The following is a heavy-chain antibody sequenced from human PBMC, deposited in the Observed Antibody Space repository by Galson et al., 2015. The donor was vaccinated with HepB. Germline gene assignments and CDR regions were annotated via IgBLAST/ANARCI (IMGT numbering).Heavy chain of an antibody. CDR2: ISTTSDNK. J-gene: IGHJ4*02. D-gene: IGHD1-26*01. CDR1: GFTFSSYT. CDR3: ARIALGGSYWYFDY. Sequence: SLRLSCAASGFTFSSYTMNWVRQAPGKGLEWISYISTTSDNKFSADSVKGRFIISRDNAKNSLYLQMNILRAEDTAVYYCARIALGGSYWYFDYWGQGTLVTVSS. V-gene: IGHV3-48*01.